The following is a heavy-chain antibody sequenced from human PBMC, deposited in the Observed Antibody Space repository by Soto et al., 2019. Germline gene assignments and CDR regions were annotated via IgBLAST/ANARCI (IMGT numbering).Heavy chain of an antibody. Sequence: EVQLVESGGGLTQPGGSLRRSCVVSGFIVSSSHMIWVRQAPGKGLEGVSILYNRGKTNYVDSVKGRFTITRDNSMTTVYLRMNSLRVEEMTVYYCARLTEAERHWGQGAGVSVSS. J-gene: IGHJ4*02. CDR2: LYNRGKT. CDR1: GFIVSSSH. CDR3: ARLTEAERH. V-gene: IGHV3-53*01.